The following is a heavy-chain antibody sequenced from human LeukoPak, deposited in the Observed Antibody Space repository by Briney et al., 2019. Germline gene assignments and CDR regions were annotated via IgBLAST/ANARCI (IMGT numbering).Heavy chain of an antibody. CDR3: GKEQKRREVGTFFNKGFDY. CDR1: GFTFSSYG. J-gene: IGHJ4*02. Sequence: GGSLRLSCAASGFTFSSYGMSWVRQAPGKGLEWVSAISGSGGSTYYADSVKGRFTISRDNSKNTLYLQMNSLRAEDTAVYYFGKEQKRREVGTFFNKGFDYWGQGTLGTVSS. V-gene: IGHV3-23*01. D-gene: IGHD1-7*01. CDR2: ISGSGGST.